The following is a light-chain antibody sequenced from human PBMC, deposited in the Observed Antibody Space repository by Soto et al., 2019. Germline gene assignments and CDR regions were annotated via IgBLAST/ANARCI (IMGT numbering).Light chain of an antibody. J-gene: IGKJ1*01. CDR2: GAS. CDR1: ESVSSSY. CDR3: QHYVPSPETWT. Sequence: EIVLTQSPGTVSLSPGERAPLSWGASESVSSSYLAWYQQKPGQAPRLLIYGASSRTTGIPDRFSGSGSGTDFTLTISSPEPEDFAVCFCQHYVPSPETWTFGQGTKVDIK. V-gene: IGKV3-20*01.